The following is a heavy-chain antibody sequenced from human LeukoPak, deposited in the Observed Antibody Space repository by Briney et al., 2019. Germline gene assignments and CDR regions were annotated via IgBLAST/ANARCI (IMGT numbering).Heavy chain of an antibody. D-gene: IGHD6-19*01. V-gene: IGHV4-34*01. Sequence: SETLSLTCAVYGGSFSGYYWSWIRQPPGKGLEWIGEINHSGSTNYNPSLKSRVTISVDTSKNQISLKLSSVTAADTAVYYCARGFPSENSSGWADDYWGQGTLVTVSS. CDR2: INHSGST. J-gene: IGHJ4*02. CDR3: ARGFPSENSSGWADDY. CDR1: GGSFSGYY.